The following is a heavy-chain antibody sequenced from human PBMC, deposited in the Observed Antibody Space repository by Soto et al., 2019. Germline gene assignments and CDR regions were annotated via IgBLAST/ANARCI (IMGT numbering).Heavy chain of an antibody. CDR3: ARRSCGYTTCYSIDY. D-gene: IGHD2-21*01. CDR2: ISAYNGNT. V-gene: IGHV1-18*04. CDR1: GYSFTNYG. J-gene: IGHJ4*02. Sequence: QVQLVQSGAEVKKPGASVKVSCKASGYSFTNYGISWVRQAPGQGLEWMGWISAYNGNTNSAQKFQGRVTMTTDTSTSTAYMELRSLRSDDTAVYYCARRSCGYTTCYSIDYWGQGTLVTVSS.